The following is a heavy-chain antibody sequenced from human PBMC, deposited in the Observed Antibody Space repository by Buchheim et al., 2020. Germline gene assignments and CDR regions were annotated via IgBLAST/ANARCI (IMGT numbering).Heavy chain of an antibody. Sequence: QVQLQQWGAGLLKPSETLSLTCAVYGGSFSGYYWSWIRQPPGKGLEWIGHIYHSGTTNYNSSLERRVTMSVDKSKNQFSLRLTSVTAADTAVYYCARARHTVTFDTWGQGTL. J-gene: IGHJ4*02. CDR1: GGSFSGYY. V-gene: IGHV4-34*01. D-gene: IGHD4-17*01. CDR2: IYHSGTT. CDR3: ARARHTVTFDT.